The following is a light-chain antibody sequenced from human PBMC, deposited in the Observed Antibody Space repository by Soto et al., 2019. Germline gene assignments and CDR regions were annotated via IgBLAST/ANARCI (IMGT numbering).Light chain of an antibody. CDR3: CSYAGSRYV. J-gene: IGLJ1*01. CDR2: DVT. CDR1: SSDVGSYNY. V-gene: IGLV2-11*01. Sequence: QSALTQPRSVSGSPGQSVTISCNGTSSDVGSYNYVSWYQQYPGKAPKLMIYDVTKRPSGVPDRFSGSRSGNTASLTISGLQAEDEADYYCCSYAGSRYVFGAGTKVTVL.